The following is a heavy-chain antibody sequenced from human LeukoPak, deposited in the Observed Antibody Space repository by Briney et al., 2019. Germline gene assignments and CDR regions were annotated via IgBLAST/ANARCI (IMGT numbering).Heavy chain of an antibody. D-gene: IGHD3-16*01. J-gene: IGHJ3*02. CDR1: GYTFMSHG. CDR3: ARATGTWGHDGFDI. CDR2: ISGSSSNT. V-gene: IGHV1-18*01. Sequence: ASVKVSCKAYGYTFMSHGISWVRQAPGQGLEWMGWISGSSSNTNYAQRLQGRVTMTTDTSTTTAYMELRSLRSNDTAVYYCARATGTWGHDGFDIWGQGTMVTVSS.